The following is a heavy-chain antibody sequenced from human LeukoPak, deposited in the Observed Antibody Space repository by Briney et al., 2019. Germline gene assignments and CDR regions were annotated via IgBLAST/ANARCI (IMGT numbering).Heavy chain of an antibody. V-gene: IGHV3-72*01. D-gene: IGHD2-15*01. CDR1: GFTFSDHY. J-gene: IGHJ4*02. CDR3: TRGTYAAKLCIWDH. CDR2: TRNKANSFTT. Sequence: PGRSLRLSCAASGFTFSDHYVDWVRQAPGKGLEWVGRTRNKANSFTTEYAASVKGRFTISRDESKSSVYLEMNSLKTEDTAVYYCTRGTYAAKLCIWDHWGPGTLVTVSS.